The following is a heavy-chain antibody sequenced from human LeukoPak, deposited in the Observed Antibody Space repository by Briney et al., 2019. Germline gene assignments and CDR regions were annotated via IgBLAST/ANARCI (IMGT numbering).Heavy chain of an antibody. CDR1: GGTFGSYA. V-gene: IGHV1-69*01. CDR2: IIPIFSTA. J-gene: IGHJ3*02. D-gene: IGHD3-3*01. CDR3: ATSPYYDFWSGHNGAFDI. Sequence: GSSVKVSCKASGGTFGSYAISWVRQAPGQGREWMGGIIPIFSTANYAQKFQGRVTITADESTSPVYMELSSLRSEDTAVYYCATSPYYDFWSGHNGAFDIWGQGTMVIVSS.